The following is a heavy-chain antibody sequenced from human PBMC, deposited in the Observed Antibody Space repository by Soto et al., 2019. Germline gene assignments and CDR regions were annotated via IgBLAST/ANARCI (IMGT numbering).Heavy chain of an antibody. D-gene: IGHD2-15*01. CDR1: GYTFTSYA. CDR2: INAGNGNT. Sequence: QVQLVQSGAEVKKPGASVKVSCKASGYTFTSYAMHWVRQAPGQRLEWMGWINAGNGNTKYSQKFQGRVTITRDTSASTAYMELSSLRSEDTAVYYCARYCSGGSCLQDHYYGMDVWGQGTTVTVSS. V-gene: IGHV1-3*01. J-gene: IGHJ6*02. CDR3: ARYCSGGSCLQDHYYGMDV.